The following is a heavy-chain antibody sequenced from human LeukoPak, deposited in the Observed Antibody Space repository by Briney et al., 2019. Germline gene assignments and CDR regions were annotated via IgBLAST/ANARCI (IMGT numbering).Heavy chain of an antibody. Sequence: SETLSLTCTVSGYSISSGYYWGWIRQPPGKGLEWIGSIYYSGSTYYNPSLKSRVTISVDTSKNQFSLKLSSVTAADTAVYYCARDPSGYSLGGFDYWGQGTLVSVSS. J-gene: IGHJ4*02. CDR2: IYYSGST. CDR3: ARDPSGYSLGGFDY. CDR1: GYSISSGYY. V-gene: IGHV4-38-2*02. D-gene: IGHD3-3*01.